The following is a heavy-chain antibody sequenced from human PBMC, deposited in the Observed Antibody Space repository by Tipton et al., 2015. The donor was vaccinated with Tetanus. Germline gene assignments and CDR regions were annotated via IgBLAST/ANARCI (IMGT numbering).Heavy chain of an antibody. CDR3: ARLSSSANDAHAFDI. D-gene: IGHD3-22*01. Sequence: TLSLTCTVSGGSINNYYWSWIRQPPGKGLEWIGEINHSGSTNYNPSLKSRVTISVDTSKNQFSLELTSVTAADTAVYYCARLSSSANDAHAFDIWGQGTMVTVSS. V-gene: IGHV4-34*01. CDR1: GGSINNYY. CDR2: INHSGST. J-gene: IGHJ3*02.